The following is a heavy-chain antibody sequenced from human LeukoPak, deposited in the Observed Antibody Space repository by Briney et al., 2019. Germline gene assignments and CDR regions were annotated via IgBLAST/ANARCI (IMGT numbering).Heavy chain of an antibody. Sequence: SVKVSCKASGGTFSSYAISWARQAPGQGLEWMGGIIPIFGTANYAQKFQGRVTITTDESTSTAYMELSSLRSEDTAVYYCARYYYDSSGYYYSFFDYWGQGTLVTVSS. CDR2: IIPIFGTA. V-gene: IGHV1-69*05. CDR1: GGTFSSYA. J-gene: IGHJ4*02. CDR3: ARYYYDSSGYYYSFFDY. D-gene: IGHD3-22*01.